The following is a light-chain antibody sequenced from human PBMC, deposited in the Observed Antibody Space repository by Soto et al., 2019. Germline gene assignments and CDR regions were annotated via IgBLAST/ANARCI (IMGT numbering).Light chain of an antibody. CDR2: EVS. V-gene: IGLV2-14*01. J-gene: IGLJ1*01. CDR3: SSYTTSSSYV. CDR1: SSDVGGYDY. Sequence: QSALAQPASVSGSPGQSITMSCTGTSSDVGGYDYVSWYQQHSDEVPKLIIFEVSSRPAWISNRFSASKSGNTASLTISGLQAEDEADYYCSSYTTSSSYVFGTGTKVTVL.